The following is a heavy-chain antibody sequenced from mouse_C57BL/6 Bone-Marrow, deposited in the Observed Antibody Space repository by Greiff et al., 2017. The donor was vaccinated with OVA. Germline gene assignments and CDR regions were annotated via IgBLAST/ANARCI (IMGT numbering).Heavy chain of an antibody. CDR3: ARSRGLLLGGY. CDR1: GYAFSSYW. Sequence: QVTLKESGAELVKPGASVKISCKASGYAFSSYWMNWVKQRPGKGLEWIGQIYPGDGDTNYNGKFKGKATLTADKSSSTAYMQLSSLTSEDSAVYFCARSRGLLLGGYWGQGTTLTVSS. V-gene: IGHV1-80*01. D-gene: IGHD1-1*01. J-gene: IGHJ2*01. CDR2: IYPGDGDT.